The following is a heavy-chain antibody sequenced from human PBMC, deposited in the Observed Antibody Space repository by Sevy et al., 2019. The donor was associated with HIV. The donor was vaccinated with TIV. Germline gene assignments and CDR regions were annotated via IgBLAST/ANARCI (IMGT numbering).Heavy chain of an antibody. D-gene: IGHD4-17*01. V-gene: IGHV3-48*03. J-gene: IGHJ4*02. CDR1: GLIFKSYE. CDR2: ISNSGSTI. CDR3: ARDLPPSATTVAHFDY. Sequence: GGSRSLPVAASGLIFKSYEMNWVRRVPGKGLGGVSYISNSGSTIFFSNSVKGRFTISRDNTKNSVYLQMNSLRAEDTAVYYCARDLPPSATTVAHFDYWGRGTLVTVSS.